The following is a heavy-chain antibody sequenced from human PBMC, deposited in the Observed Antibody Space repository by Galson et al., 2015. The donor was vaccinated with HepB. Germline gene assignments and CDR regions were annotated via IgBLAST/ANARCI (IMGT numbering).Heavy chain of an antibody. CDR3: ASSPYYYDSSGYFYWFDP. D-gene: IGHD3-22*01. CDR1: GGTFSSYA. V-gene: IGHV1-69*13. J-gene: IGHJ5*02. CDR2: IIPIFGTA. Sequence: SVKVSCKASGGTFSSYAISWVRQAPGQGLEWMGGIIPIFGTANYAQKFQGRVTITADESTSTAYMELSSLRSEDTAVYYCASSPYYYDSSGYFYWFDPWGQGTLVTVSS.